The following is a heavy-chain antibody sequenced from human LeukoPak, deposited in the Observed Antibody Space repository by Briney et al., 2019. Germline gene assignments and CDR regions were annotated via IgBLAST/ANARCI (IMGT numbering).Heavy chain of an antibody. CDR3: AKITMATTPNY. CDR1: GLTFSSYA. V-gene: IGHV3-23*01. Sequence: GGSLRLSCAASGLTFSSYAMNWVRQASGKGQEWVSGITENGRKTYYADSMKGRFSISRDNSKSTLYLQMSDLRAEDTAVYYCAKITMATTPNYWGQGTLVTVSP. D-gene: IGHD3-10*01. CDR2: ITENGRKT. J-gene: IGHJ4*02.